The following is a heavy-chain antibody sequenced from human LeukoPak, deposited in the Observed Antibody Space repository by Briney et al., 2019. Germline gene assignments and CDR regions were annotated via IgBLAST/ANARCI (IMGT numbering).Heavy chain of an antibody. Sequence: SETLSLTCTVSGGSISSGGYYWSWIRQPPGKGLEWIGYIYHSGSTYYNPPLKSRVTISVDRSKNQFSLKLSSVTAADTAVYYCARTLGSGRVDYWGQGTLVTVSS. CDR3: ARTLGSGRVDY. CDR2: IYHSGST. CDR1: GGSISSGGYY. D-gene: IGHD2-15*01. V-gene: IGHV4-30-2*01. J-gene: IGHJ4*02.